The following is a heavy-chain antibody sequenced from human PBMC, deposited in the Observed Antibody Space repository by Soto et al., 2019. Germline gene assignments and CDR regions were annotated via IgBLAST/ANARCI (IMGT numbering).Heavy chain of an antibody. CDR2: ISSSSSYI. Sequence: GGSLRLSCAASGFTFSSYSMNWVRQAPGKGLEWVSSISSSSSYICYADSVKGRFTISRDNAKNSLYLQMNSLRAEDTAVYYCARAPYCSSTSCHYMDVWGKGTTVTVSS. CDR1: GFTFSSYS. J-gene: IGHJ6*03. CDR3: ARAPYCSSTSCHYMDV. D-gene: IGHD2-2*01. V-gene: IGHV3-21*01.